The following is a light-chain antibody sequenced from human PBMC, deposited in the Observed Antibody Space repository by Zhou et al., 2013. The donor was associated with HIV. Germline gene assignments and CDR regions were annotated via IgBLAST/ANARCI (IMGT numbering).Light chain of an antibody. V-gene: IGKV3-20*01. CDR2: GAS. CDR3: QQYDTLPPT. J-gene: IGKJ1*01. Sequence: EIVLTQSPGTLSLSPGERATLSCRASQSVSSNYLAWYQQKPGQAPRLLIFGASTRATGIPDRFSGSGSGTDFTLTISRLEPVDFAVYYCQQYDTLPPTFGQGTKVEIK. CDR1: QSVSSNY.